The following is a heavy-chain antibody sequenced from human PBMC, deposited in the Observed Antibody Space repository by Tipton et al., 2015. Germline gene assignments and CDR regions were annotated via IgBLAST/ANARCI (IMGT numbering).Heavy chain of an antibody. V-gene: IGHV4-39*01. CDR1: GGSISINSDY. D-gene: IGHD2-2*01. J-gene: IGHJ3*02. Sequence: TLSLTCTVSGGSISINSDYWGWIRQPPGKGLEWIGSIYYSGNTYYNPSLKSRVTISVDTSNNQFSLKLNSVTAADTAVYYCARVGVPLPSENAFDIWGQGTMVTVSS. CDR3: ARVGVPLPSENAFDI. CDR2: IYYSGNT.